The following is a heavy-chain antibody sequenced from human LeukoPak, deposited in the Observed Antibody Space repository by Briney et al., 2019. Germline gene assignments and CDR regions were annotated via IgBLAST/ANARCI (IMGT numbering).Heavy chain of an antibody. CDR1: EGTFHSYG. Sequence: ASVRVSCKASEGTFHSYGLRWVRHAPGQGLEWVGGILPLYGSGNYPEKFQGRFSITTDDSTSTVILELNNLTSDDTAIYYCGRDSGATDRWGSGTLVTVSS. J-gene: IGHJ2*01. CDR2: ILPLYGSG. V-gene: IGHV1-69*05. D-gene: IGHD1-1*01. CDR3: GRDSGATDR.